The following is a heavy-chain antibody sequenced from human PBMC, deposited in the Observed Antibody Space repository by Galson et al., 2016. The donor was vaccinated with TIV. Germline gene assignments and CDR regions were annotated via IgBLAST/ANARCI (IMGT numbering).Heavy chain of an antibody. J-gene: IGHJ4*02. CDR3: TTELGYCSGGYCYYSDY. CDR1: GFIFSNAW. CDR2: IKSNFDGGTT. D-gene: IGHD2-15*01. Sequence: SLRLSCAASGFIFSNAWMSWVRQAPGKGLEWVGRIKSNFDGGTTDYAEPVKGRFTISRHDSKNTLFLQMNRLKTEDTAVYYCTTELGYCSGGYCYYSDYWDQGTLVTVSS. V-gene: IGHV3-15*01.